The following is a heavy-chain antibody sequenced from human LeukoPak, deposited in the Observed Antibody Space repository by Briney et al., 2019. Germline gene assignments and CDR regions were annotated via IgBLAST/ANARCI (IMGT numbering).Heavy chain of an antibody. J-gene: IGHJ4*02. CDR2: ISWNSGSI. CDR3: AKDKGQWRQRGAFDY. Sequence: PGGSLRLSCAASGLTFDDYAMHWVRQAPGKGLEWVSGISWNSGSIGYADSVKGRFTISRDNAKNSLYLQMNSLRAEDTALYYCAKDKGQWRQRGAFDYWGQGTLVTVSS. V-gene: IGHV3-9*01. CDR1: GLTFDDYA. D-gene: IGHD6-19*01.